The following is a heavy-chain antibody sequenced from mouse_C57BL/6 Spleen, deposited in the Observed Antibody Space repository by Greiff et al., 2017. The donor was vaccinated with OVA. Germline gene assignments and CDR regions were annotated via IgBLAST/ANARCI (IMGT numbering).Heavy chain of an antibody. V-gene: IGHV1-64*01. CDR2: IHPNSGST. D-gene: IGHD2-1*01. Sequence: QVQLQQPGAELVKPGASVKLSCKASGYTFTSYWMHWVKQRPGQGLEWIGMIHPNSGSTNYNEKFKGKATLTVDKSSSTAYMQLSSLTSEDSAFYYCARGDGNFYFDYWGQGTTLTVSS. J-gene: IGHJ2*01. CDR3: ARGDGNFYFDY. CDR1: GYTFTSYW.